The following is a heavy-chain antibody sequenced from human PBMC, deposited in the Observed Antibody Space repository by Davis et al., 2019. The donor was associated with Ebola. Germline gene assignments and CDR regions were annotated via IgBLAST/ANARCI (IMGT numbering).Heavy chain of an antibody. CDR1: GYTFTSYA. V-gene: IGHV1-3*01. CDR2: INAGNGNT. Sequence: ASVKVSCKASGYTFTSYAMHWVRQAPGQRLEWMGWINAGNGNTGYAQKFQGRVTMTRNTSISTAYMELSSLRSEDTAVYYCARREIYYYYGMDVWGQGTTVTVSS. CDR3: ARREIYYYYGMDV. J-gene: IGHJ6*02.